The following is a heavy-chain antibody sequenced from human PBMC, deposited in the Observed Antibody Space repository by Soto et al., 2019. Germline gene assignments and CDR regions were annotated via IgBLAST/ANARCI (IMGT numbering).Heavy chain of an antibody. CDR3: VRSGYSSGWSHFDY. Sequence: GGSLRLSCAASGFTFSSYGMHWVRQAPGKGLEWVAVIWSDGSNKNYADSVKGRFTISRDNSKNTLYLQMNSLRAEDTAVYYCVRSGYSSGWSHFDYWGRGTLVTVSS. V-gene: IGHV3-33*01. CDR2: IWSDGSNK. J-gene: IGHJ4*02. CDR1: GFTFSSYG. D-gene: IGHD6-19*01.